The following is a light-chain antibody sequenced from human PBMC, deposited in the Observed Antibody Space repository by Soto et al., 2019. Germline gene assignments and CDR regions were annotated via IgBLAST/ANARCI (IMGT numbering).Light chain of an antibody. CDR2: GAS. J-gene: IGKJ1*01. V-gene: IGKV3-20*01. Sequence: EENATLSCRASQSGRSERLARYQQKPGQAPRRLSYGASMRATGVPDRFSGSGSGTDFTLTISRLEPEDFGLYYCQQYRSSHRTFGQGTKADI. CDR3: QQYRSSHRT. CDR1: QSGRSER.